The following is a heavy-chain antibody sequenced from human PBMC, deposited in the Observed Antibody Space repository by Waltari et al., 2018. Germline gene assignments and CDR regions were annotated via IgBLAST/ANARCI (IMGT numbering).Heavy chain of an antibody. Sequence: QLQLQELGPGLVNPSETLLLTCTVSGGSISTKTYYWGWIRQPPGKGLEWIGSFYYSGSTYYNPSLKSRVHISVYSSKNQFSLKLNSVTAADTALYYCARHQVYCGDDRCYPPFDHWGQGTLVNVSS. V-gene: IGHV4-39*01. CDR1: GGSISTKTYY. CDR2: FYYSGST. J-gene: IGHJ4*02. CDR3: ARHQVYCGDDRCYPPFDH. D-gene: IGHD2-21*01.